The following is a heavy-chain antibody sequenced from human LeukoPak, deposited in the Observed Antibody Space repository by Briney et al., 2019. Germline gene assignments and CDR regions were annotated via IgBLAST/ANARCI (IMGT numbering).Heavy chain of an antibody. CDR2: IRYDGSNK. J-gene: IGHJ3*02. V-gene: IGHV3-30*02. D-gene: IGHD1-26*01. Sequence: GGSLRLSCAASGFTFSSYGMHWVRQAPGKGLEWVAFIRYDGSNKYYADSVKGRFTISRDNSKNTLYLQMNSLRAEDTAVYYCAKGGSYQDAFDIWGQGTMVTVSS. CDR1: GFTFSSYG. CDR3: AKGGSYQDAFDI.